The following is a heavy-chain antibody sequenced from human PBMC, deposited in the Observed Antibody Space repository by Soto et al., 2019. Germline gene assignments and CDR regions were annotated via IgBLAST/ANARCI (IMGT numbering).Heavy chain of an antibody. Sequence: GGSLRLSCAASGFTFSSYSMNWVRQAPGKGLEWVSSISSSSSYIYYADSVKGRFTISRDNAKNSLYLQMNSLRAEDTAVYYCARAERVTMIVVVPTNWFDPWGQGTLVTVSS. CDR2: ISSSSSYI. CDR1: GFTFSSYS. V-gene: IGHV3-21*01. D-gene: IGHD3-22*01. CDR3: ARAERVTMIVVVPTNWFDP. J-gene: IGHJ5*02.